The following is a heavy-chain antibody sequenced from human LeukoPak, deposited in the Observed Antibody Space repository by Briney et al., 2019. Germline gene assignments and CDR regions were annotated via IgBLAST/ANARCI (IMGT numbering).Heavy chain of an antibody. V-gene: IGHV3-30*02. D-gene: IGHD3-10*01. CDR1: GFTFSSYG. CDR2: IRYDGSNK. J-gene: IGHJ4*02. Sequence: GGSLRLSRAASGFTFSSYGMHWVRQAPGKGLEWVAFIRYDGSNKYYADSVKGRFTISRDNSKNTLYLQMNSLRAEDTAVYYCAKDGYYGSGEYFDYWGQGTLVTVSS. CDR3: AKDGYYGSGEYFDY.